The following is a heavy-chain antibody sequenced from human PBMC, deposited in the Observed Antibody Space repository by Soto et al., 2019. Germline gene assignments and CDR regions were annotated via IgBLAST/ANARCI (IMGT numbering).Heavy chain of an antibody. CDR2: IKSKTDGGTT. J-gene: IGHJ6*02. D-gene: IGHD3-3*01. CDR3: TTEVTIFGVVIIGPLPFYYYGMDV. CDR1: GFTFGNAW. V-gene: IGHV3-15*07. Sequence: PGGSLRLSCAASGFTFGNAWMNWVRQAPGKGLEWVGRIKSKTDGGTTDYAAPVKGRFTISRDDSKNTLYLQMNSLKTEDTAVYYCTTEVTIFGVVIIGPLPFYYYGMDVWGQGTTVTVSS.